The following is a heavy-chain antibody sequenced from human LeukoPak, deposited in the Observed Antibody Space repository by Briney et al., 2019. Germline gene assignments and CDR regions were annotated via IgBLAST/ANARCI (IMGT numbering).Heavy chain of an antibody. J-gene: IGHJ4*02. CDR3: ASAVSGLY. D-gene: IGHD6-19*01. CDR2: ISSSSSTI. Sequence: QPGGSPRHSRGAWGFSVRSYSMNWVRQAPGKGLEWVSYISSSSSTIYYADSVKSRFTISRDNAKNSLYLQMNSLRDEDTAVYYCASAVSGLYWGQGTLVTLSS. V-gene: IGHV3-48*02. CDR1: GFSVRSYS.